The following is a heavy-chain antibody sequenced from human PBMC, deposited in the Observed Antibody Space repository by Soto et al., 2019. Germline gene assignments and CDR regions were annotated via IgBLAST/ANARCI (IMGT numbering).Heavy chain of an antibody. D-gene: IGHD3-10*01. CDR2: IYPGDSDT. CDR1: GYSFTSYW. CDR3: AKVGSGSYLGGAFDI. J-gene: IGHJ3*02. V-gene: IGHV5-51*01. Sequence: GESLKISCKGSGYSFTSYWIGWVRQMPGKGLEWMGIIYPGDSDTRYSPSFQGQVTISADKSISTAYLQWSSLKASDTAMYYCAKVGSGSYLGGAFDIWGQGTMVTVSS.